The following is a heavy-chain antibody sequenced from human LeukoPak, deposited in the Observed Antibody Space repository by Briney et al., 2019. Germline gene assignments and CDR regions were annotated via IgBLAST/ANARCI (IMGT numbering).Heavy chain of an antibody. CDR3: ARGPSVAAHLDY. J-gene: IGHJ4*02. CDR2: IYHHGAT. D-gene: IGHD5-12*01. V-gene: IGHV4-4*03. CDR1: GGSISSNNW. Sequence: PGTLSLTCAVSGGSISSNNWWSWVRPPPGKGLEWIGEIYHHGATNYNPSLKSRVTLSVDKSKNQFSLELSSVTAADTAVYYCARGPSVAAHLDYWGQGTLVTVSS.